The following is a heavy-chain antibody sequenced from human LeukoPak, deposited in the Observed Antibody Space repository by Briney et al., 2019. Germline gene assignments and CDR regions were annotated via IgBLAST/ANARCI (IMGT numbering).Heavy chain of an antibody. V-gene: IGHV1-2*02. CDR3: ARDAISRGIIDY. J-gene: IGHJ4*02. CDR2: IKPDSGGT. CDR1: GYSFTGYY. Sequence: ASVKVSCKASGYSFTGYYVHWVRQAPGQGLERMGWIKPDSGGTSFAQKFQGRVTMTRDTSISTAYMEVSRLTSDDTAVYYCARDAISRGIIDYWGQGTLVTVSS. D-gene: IGHD3-10*01.